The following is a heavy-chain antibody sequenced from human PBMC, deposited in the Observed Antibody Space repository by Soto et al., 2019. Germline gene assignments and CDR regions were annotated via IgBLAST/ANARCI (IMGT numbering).Heavy chain of an antibody. CDR3: ARPSKSESALYYYYYGMDV. Sequence: GGSLRLSCAASGFTFSGYGMSWVRQSPGRGLEWVAVISYDGSNKYYADSVKGRFTISRDNAKNTLYLQMNSLRVEDTAVYYCARPSKSESALYYYYYGMDVWGQGTTVTVSS. D-gene: IGHD4-4*01. J-gene: IGHJ6*02. CDR2: ISYDGSNK. CDR1: GFTFSGYG. V-gene: IGHV3-30*03.